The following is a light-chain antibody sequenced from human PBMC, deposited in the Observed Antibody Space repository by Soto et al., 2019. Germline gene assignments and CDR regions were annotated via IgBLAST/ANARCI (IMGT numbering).Light chain of an antibody. CDR2: DNN. CDR3: QSYDTSRSGFYI. Sequence: QLVLTQPPSVSGAPGQRVSISCTGSSSNIGAGYNVHWYQQFPGTAPKLLIYDNNNRPSGVPDRFSGSKSGTSASLAITGLQAEDEADYYCQSYDTSRSGFYIFGTGTKVTVL. V-gene: IGLV1-40*01. CDR1: SSNIGAGYN. J-gene: IGLJ1*01.